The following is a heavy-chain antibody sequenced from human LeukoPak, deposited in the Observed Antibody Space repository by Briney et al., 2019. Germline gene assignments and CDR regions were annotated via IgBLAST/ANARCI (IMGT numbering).Heavy chain of an antibody. CDR3: ARSKGELAAAGPFYFDY. J-gene: IGHJ4*02. V-gene: IGHV4-39*01. CDR2: IYYTRNT. Sequence: SETLSLTCTVSGGSISSSSYYWGWIRQPPGKGLEWIGSIYYTRNTYYSPSLKSRVTISVDTSKHQFSLKLNSVAAADTAVYYCARSKGELAAAGPFYFDYWGQGTLVTVSS. D-gene: IGHD6-13*01. CDR1: GGSISSSSYY.